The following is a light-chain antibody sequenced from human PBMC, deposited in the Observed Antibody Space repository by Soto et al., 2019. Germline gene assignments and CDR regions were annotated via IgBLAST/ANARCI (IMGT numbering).Light chain of an antibody. Sequence: DIQMTQSPCSLSASVGDRVTITCRASQRISNYLNWYQQKRGKAPKLLIYAPSNLQSGVPSRLSGRGSGTDFTIPISSLQPEDFSTYYCQQSYSISPFTFGPGTKVDIK. CDR1: QRISNY. V-gene: IGKV1-39*01. CDR3: QQSYSISPFT. CDR2: APS. J-gene: IGKJ3*01.